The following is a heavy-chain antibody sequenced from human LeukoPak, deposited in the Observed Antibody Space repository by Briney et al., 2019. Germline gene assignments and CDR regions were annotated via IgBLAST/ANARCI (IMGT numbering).Heavy chain of an antibody. CDR3: ARGEAKSGYFDY. V-gene: IGHV3-30-3*01. Sequence: GGSLRLSCAASGFTFSSYAMHWVRQAPGKGLEWVAVISYDGSNKYYADSVKGRFTISRDNSKNTLYLQMNSLRAEDTAVYYCARGEAKSGYFDYWGQGTLVTVSS. J-gene: IGHJ4*02. CDR2: ISYDGSNK. CDR1: GFTFSSYA.